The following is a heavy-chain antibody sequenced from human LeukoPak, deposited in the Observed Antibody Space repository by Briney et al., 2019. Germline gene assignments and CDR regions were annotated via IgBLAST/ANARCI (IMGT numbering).Heavy chain of an antibody. CDR1: GGSISSSSYY. V-gene: IGHV4-39*07. CDR3: ARGLRGGLANAAFDI. Sequence: PSETLSLTCTVSGGSISSSSYYWGWIRQPPGKGLEWIGSIYYSGSTYYNPSLKSRVTISVDTSKNQFSLKLTSVTAADTAVYYCARGLRGGLANAAFDIWGQGTMVTVSS. D-gene: IGHD3/OR15-3a*01. CDR2: IYYSGST. J-gene: IGHJ3*02.